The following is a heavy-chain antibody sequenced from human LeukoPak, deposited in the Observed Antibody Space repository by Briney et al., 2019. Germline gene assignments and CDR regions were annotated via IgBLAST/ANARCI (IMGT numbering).Heavy chain of an antibody. CDR1: GYTFTGYY. J-gene: IGHJ4*02. V-gene: IGHV1-2*02. D-gene: IGHD2-2*01. Sequence: GASVKVSCKASGYTFTGYYMHWVRQAPGQGLEWMGWINPNSGGTNYAQKFQGRVTMTRDTSISTAYMELTHLRPDDTAVYFCARGLFGGFAAAPFDHWGQGTLVTVSP. CDR2: INPNSGGT. CDR3: ARGLFGGFAAAPFDH.